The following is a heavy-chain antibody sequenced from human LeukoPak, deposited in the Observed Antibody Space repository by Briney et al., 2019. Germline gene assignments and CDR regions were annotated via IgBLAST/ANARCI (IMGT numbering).Heavy chain of an antibody. J-gene: IGHJ4*02. CDR2: ISGSGGNT. CDR3: AKGAGFYDILTDYYFDY. CDR1: GFSFSIFA. D-gene: IGHD3-9*01. Sequence: GGSLRLSCAASGFSFSIFAMSWVRQAPGKGLEWVSAISGSGGNTYYADSVKDRFTFSRDNSKNTLYLPMNSLRGEDTAVYYCAKGAGFYDILTDYYFDYWGQGTLVTVSS. V-gene: IGHV3-23*01.